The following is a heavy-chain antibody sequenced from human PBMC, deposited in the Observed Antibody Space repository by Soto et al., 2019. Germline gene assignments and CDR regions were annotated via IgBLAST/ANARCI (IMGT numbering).Heavy chain of an antibody. D-gene: IGHD6-6*01. V-gene: IGHV1-3*01. Sequence: ASVKVSCKASGYTFTSYAMHWVRQAPGQRLEWMGWINAGNGNTKYSQRFQGRVTITRDTSASTAYMELSSLRSEDTAVYYCARDQAKGSSELPYYGMDVWGQGTTVTVSS. CDR1: GYTFTSYA. J-gene: IGHJ6*02. CDR3: ARDQAKGSSELPYYGMDV. CDR2: INAGNGNT.